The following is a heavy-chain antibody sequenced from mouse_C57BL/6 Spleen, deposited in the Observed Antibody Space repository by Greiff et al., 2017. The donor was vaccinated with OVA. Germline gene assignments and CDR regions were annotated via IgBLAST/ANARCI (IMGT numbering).Heavy chain of an antibody. D-gene: IGHD2-2*01. CDR3: ARDGYDDAMDY. Sequence: EVKLMESGPGLVKPSQSLSLTCSVTGYSITSGYYWNWIRQFPGNKLEWMGYISYDGSNNYNPSLKNRISITRDTSKNQFFLKLNSVTTEDTATYYCARDGYDDAMDYWGQGTSVTVSS. CDR1: GYSITSGYY. V-gene: IGHV3-6*01. CDR2: ISYDGSN. J-gene: IGHJ4*01.